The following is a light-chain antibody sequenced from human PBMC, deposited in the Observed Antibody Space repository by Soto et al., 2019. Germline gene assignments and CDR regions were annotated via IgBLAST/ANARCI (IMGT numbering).Light chain of an antibody. V-gene: IGKV3-20*01. J-gene: IGKJ3*01. CDR2: DAS. CDR1: QSVTSSY. Sequence: EIVLTQSPGTLSLSPGESAILSCRASQSVTSSYLAWYQQKPGQAPRLLIYDASSRATGIPDRFSGSGSGTDFTLTISRLEPEDFAVYFCLQFGSSPPLFTFGPGTKVDIK. CDR3: LQFGSSPPLFT.